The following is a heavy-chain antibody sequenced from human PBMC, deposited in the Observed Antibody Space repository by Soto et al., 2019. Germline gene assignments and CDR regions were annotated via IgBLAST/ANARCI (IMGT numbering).Heavy chain of an antibody. V-gene: IGHV4-59*08. CDR2: IYYSGST. CDR1: GGSISSYY. CDR3: ARLTPTPDGSGWYSLGYYYYYMDV. J-gene: IGHJ6*03. Sequence: SETLSLTCTVSGGSISSYYWSWIRQPPGKGLEWIGYIYYSGSTNYNPSIKSRVTISVDTSKNQFSLKLSSVTAADTAVYYCARLTPTPDGSGWYSLGYYYYYMDVWGKGTTVTAP. D-gene: IGHD6-19*01.